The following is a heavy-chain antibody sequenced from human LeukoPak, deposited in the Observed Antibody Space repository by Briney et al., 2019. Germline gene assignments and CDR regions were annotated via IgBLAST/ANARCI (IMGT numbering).Heavy chain of an antibody. CDR2: IKEDGSEE. Sequence: GGSLRLSCAASELTFSNAWMSWVRQAPGKGLEWVANIKEDGSEEYYVDSVTGRFTISRDNAKNSLYLQMNSLRAEDTAVYYCAREGMIFGVFHYMDVWGKGTTVSVSS. CDR3: AREGMIFGVFHYMDV. J-gene: IGHJ6*03. D-gene: IGHD3-3*01. CDR1: ELTFSNAW. V-gene: IGHV3-7*01.